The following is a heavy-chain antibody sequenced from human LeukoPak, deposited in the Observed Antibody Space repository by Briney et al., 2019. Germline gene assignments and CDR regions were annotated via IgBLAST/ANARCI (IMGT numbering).Heavy chain of an antibody. J-gene: IGHJ5*02. D-gene: IGHD2-15*01. CDR1: GGSISSGGYS. CDR2: IYHSGST. V-gene: IGHV4-30-2*01. CDR3: ARMAAVAAHNWFDP. Sequence: SETLSLTCAVSGGSISSGGYSWSWIRQPPGKGLEWIGYIYHSGSTYYNPSLKSRVTISVDRSKNQFSLKLSSVTAADTAVYYCARMAAVAAHNWFDPWGQGTLVTVSS.